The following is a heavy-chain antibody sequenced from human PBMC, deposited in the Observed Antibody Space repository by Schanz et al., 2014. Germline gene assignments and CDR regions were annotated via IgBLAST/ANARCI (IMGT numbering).Heavy chain of an antibody. CDR1: GFIFSDYY. V-gene: IGHV3-23*01. Sequence: EVQLLESGGGLVKPGGSLRLSCAASGFIFSDYYMAWIRQAPGKGLEWVSAISGSGGSTYYADSVKGRFTISRDNSKNTLFLQMNSLRADDTAMYYCARWFLIRGVILDSWGQGTLVTVSS. CDR3: ARWFLIRGVILDS. D-gene: IGHD3-10*01. J-gene: IGHJ4*02. CDR2: ISGSGGST.